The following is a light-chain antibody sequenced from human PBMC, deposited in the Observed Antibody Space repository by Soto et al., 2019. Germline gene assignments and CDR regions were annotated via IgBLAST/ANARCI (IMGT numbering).Light chain of an antibody. Sequence: IQLTQSPSSLSASVGDRVTITCRASQGISSYLAWYQQKPGKAPKLLIYAASNLQSGVPSRFSGSGSGTDFTLTISSLQPEDFATYYCQHFNSYPHSFGGGTKVDIK. CDR2: AAS. CDR1: QGISSY. J-gene: IGKJ4*01. V-gene: IGKV1-9*01. CDR3: QHFNSYPHS.